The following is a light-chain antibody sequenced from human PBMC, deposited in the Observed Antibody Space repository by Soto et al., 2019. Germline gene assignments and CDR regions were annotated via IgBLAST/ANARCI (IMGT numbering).Light chain of an antibody. CDR3: QQYDSYSRT. CDR2: RAS. CDR1: QSISSW. Sequence: DIQMTQSPSILSASVGDRVTITCRASQSISSWLAWYQQKPRKAPKLLIYRASNLENGVPSRFSGRGSGTEFSLTISSLQPDAFATYYCQQYDSYSRTFGQGTKVEIK. V-gene: IGKV1-5*03. J-gene: IGKJ1*01.